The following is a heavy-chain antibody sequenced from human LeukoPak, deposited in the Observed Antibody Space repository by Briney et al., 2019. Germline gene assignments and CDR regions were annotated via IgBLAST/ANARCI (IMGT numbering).Heavy chain of an antibody. Sequence: ASVKVSCKASGGTFSSYAISWVRQAPGQGLEWMGGIIPIFGTANYAQKFQGRVTITADESTSTAYMELSSLRSEDTAVYYCARAFPYYYGWGPYPNFDYWGQGTLVTVSS. J-gene: IGHJ4*02. CDR3: ARAFPYYYGWGPYPNFDY. CDR2: IIPIFGTA. CDR1: GGTFSSYA. D-gene: IGHD3-10*01. V-gene: IGHV1-69*01.